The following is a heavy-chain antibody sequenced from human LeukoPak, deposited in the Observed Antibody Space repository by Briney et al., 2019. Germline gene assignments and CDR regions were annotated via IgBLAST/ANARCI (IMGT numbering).Heavy chain of an antibody. CDR2: IGASGAGT. Sequence: PGGSLRLSCAASGFTFSNYAMSWVRQAPGKGLEWISAIGASGAGTYYADSVKGRFTISKDKSKNTLFLQMGTLRAEDTAIYYCAKDEGSSVTGGYYFDSWGQGTLVTVSS. CDR3: AKDEGSSVTGGYYFDS. CDR1: GFTFSNYA. D-gene: IGHD2-21*02. J-gene: IGHJ4*02. V-gene: IGHV3-23*01.